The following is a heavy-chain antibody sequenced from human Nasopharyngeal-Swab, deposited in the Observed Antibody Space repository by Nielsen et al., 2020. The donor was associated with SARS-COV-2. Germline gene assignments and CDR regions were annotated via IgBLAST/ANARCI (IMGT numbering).Heavy chain of an antibody. CDR2: ITGGGGTT. Sequence: WIRQPPGKGLEWLSSITGGGGTTYYTDSVKGRFTISRDNSRNTLYLQMNSLRAEDTAIYYCAGGSSGYSYAFDIWGQGTMVTVSS. J-gene: IGHJ3*02. V-gene: IGHV3-23*01. CDR3: AGGSSGYSYAFDI. D-gene: IGHD3-22*01.